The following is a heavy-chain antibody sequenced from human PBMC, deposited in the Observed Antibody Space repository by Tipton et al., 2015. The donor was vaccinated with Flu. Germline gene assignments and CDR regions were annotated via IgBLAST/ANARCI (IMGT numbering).Heavy chain of an antibody. J-gene: IGHJ4*02. Sequence: LRLSCTVSGGSISSSSYYWGWIRQPPGKGLEWIGSIYYSGSTNYNPSLKSRVTISVDTSKNQFSLKLSSVTAADTAVYYCARVKPQWLVGTYYFDYWGQGTLVTVSS. CDR3: ARVKPQWLVGTYYFDY. CDR2: IYYSGST. V-gene: IGHV4-39*07. CDR1: GGSISSSSYY. D-gene: IGHD6-19*01.